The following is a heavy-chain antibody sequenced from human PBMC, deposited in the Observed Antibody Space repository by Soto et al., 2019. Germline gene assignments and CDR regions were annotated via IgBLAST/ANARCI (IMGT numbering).Heavy chain of an antibody. CDR1: GYSFTSYW. CDR2: IYPSDSDT. J-gene: IGHJ3*02. Sequence: GASLKISCKGSGYSFTSYWIGWVRQMPGKGLEWMAIIYPSDSDTRYSPSFQGQVTISVDKSIRTAYLQWSSLKASDTAMYYCARSLGSSSSKFDIWGPGTMVTVSS. D-gene: IGHD6-13*01. V-gene: IGHV5-51*01. CDR3: ARSLGSSSSKFDI.